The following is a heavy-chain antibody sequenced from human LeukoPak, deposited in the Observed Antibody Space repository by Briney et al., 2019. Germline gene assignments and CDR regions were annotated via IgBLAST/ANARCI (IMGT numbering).Heavy chain of an antibody. D-gene: IGHD7-27*01. CDR3: ATNWGSGY. CDR2: FDPEDGET. J-gene: IGHJ4*02. CDR1: GYTFTSYA. V-gene: IGHV1-24*01. Sequence: ASVKVSCKASGYTFTSYAMHWVRQAPGQRLEWMGGFDPEDGETIYAQKFQGRVTMTEDTSTDTAYMELSSLRSEDTAVYYCATNWGSGYWGQGTLVTASS.